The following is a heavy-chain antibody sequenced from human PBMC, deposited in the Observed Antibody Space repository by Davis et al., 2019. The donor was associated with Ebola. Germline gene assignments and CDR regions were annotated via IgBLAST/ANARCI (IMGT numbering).Heavy chain of an antibody. V-gene: IGHV4-34*01. J-gene: IGHJ5*02. CDR1: GGSFSGYY. Sequence: PGGSLRLSCAVYGGSFSGYYWSWIRQPPGKGLEWIGEINHSGSTNYNPSLKSRVTISVDTSKNQFSLKLSSVTAADTAVYYCARGPITIFGVVIRYNWFDPWGQGTLVTVSS. CDR3: ARGPITIFGVVIRYNWFDP. D-gene: IGHD3-3*01. CDR2: INHSGST.